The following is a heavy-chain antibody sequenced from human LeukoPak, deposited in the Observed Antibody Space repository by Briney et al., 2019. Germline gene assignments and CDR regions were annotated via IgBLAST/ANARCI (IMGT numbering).Heavy chain of an antibody. CDR3: ANVRIYPRGSGFDY. J-gene: IGHJ4*02. V-gene: IGHV3-23*01. Sequence: GGSLRLSCAASGFTFSSYAMSWVRQAPGKGLEWVSAISGSGGSTYYADSVKGRFTISRDNPKNTLYLQMNSLRAEDTAVYYCANVRIYPRGSGFDYWGQGTLVTVSS. CDR2: ISGSGGST. D-gene: IGHD3-22*01. CDR1: GFTFSSYA.